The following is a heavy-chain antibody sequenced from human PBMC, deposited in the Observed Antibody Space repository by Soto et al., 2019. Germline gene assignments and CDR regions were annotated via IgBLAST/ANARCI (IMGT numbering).Heavy chain of an antibody. CDR3: AKDFSGILDYRRDFDY. Sequence: EVQLVESGGGLVQPGRSLRLSCGASGFTFDGFAMHWVRQAPGKGLEWVSGISWNSGSVAYADSVKGRFTISRDNAKNSLYLQMNGLTPEDTALYYCAKDFSGILDYRRDFDYWGQGTLVTVSS. D-gene: IGHD3-10*01. CDR2: ISWNSGSV. CDR1: GFTFDGFA. V-gene: IGHV3-9*01. J-gene: IGHJ4*02.